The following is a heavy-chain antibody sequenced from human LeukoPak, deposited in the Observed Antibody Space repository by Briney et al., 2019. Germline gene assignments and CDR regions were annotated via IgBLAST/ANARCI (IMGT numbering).Heavy chain of an antibody. J-gene: IGHJ4*02. CDR1: GGSLSRYY. CDR2: IYTSGST. V-gene: IGHV4-4*07. Sequence: SETLSLTCTVSGGSLSRYYWSWIRQPAGKGLEWIGRIYTSGSTNYNPSLKSRVTMSVDTSKNQFSLKLSSVTAADTAVYYCARGYSGYDPPMYSFDYWGQGTLVTVSS. D-gene: IGHD5-12*01. CDR3: ARGYSGYDPPMYSFDY.